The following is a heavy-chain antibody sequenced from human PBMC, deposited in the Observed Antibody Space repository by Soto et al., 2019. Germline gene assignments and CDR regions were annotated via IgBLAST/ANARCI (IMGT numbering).Heavy chain of an antibody. Sequence: QVQLQQWGAGLLKPSETLSLTCAVYGGSFSGYYWSWIRQPPGKGLEWIGEINHNRNTNYNPSLKSRLTISVDTSKNQFSLKLRSVTAADTALYFCARGRGPITATACAAFDIWGQGTMVTVSS. V-gene: IGHV4-34*01. J-gene: IGHJ3*02. CDR3: ARGRGPITATACAAFDI. CDR1: GGSFSGYY. CDR2: INHNRNT. D-gene: IGHD6-13*01.